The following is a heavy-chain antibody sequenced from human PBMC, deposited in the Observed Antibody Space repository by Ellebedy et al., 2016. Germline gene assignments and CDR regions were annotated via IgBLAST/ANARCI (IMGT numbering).Heavy chain of an antibody. Sequence: GGSLRLSCAASGFTFADYTMHWVRQAPGKGLEWVSAISGSGGSTYYADSVKGRFTISRDNSKNTLYLQMNSLRAEDTAVYYCAMCSGGSCYSGDYFDYWGQGTLVTVSS. V-gene: IGHV3-23*01. CDR2: ISGSGGST. CDR1: GFTFADYT. J-gene: IGHJ4*02. D-gene: IGHD2-15*01. CDR3: AMCSGGSCYSGDYFDY.